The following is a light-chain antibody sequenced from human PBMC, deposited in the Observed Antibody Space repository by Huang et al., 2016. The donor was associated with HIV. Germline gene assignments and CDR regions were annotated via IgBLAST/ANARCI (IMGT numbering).Light chain of an antibody. J-gene: IGKJ4*01. CDR1: QGLLYSDGQTY. CDR3: MQSIQYPLT. CDR2: EVS. V-gene: IGKV2D-29*01. Sequence: DVVMTQTPLCLSVTPGQPASISCKSSQGLLYSDGQTYLFWFLQKPGQPPQRLIYEVSKRFSGVPDRFRGSGSGTDFTLKISRVETEDAGVYYCMQSIQYPLTFGGGTKVEIK.